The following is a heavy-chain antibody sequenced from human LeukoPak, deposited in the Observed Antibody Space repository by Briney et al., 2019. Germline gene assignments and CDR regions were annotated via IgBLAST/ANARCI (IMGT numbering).Heavy chain of an antibody. CDR3: AGSDGDYGIGAFDI. V-gene: IGHV3-21*01. J-gene: IGHJ3*02. Sequence: GGSLRLSCAASGFTFSSYSMNWVRQAPGKGREWVSSISSSSSYIYYADSVKGRFTISRDNAKNSLYLQMNSLRAEDTAVSYSAGSDGDYGIGAFDISGHGTMVTASS. CDR2: ISSSSSYI. D-gene: IGHD4-17*01. CDR1: GFTFSSYS.